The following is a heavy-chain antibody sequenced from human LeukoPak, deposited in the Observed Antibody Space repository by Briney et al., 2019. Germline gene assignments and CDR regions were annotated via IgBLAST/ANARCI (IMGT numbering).Heavy chain of an antibody. CDR1: GCTFTSYD. Sequence: ASVKVSCKASGCTFTSYDINWVRQATGQGLEWMGWMNPNSGNTGYAQKFQGRVTITRNTSISTAYMELSSLRSEDTAVYYCARGEGYSGYDLDYWGQGTLVTVSS. CDR3: ARGEGYSGYDLDY. D-gene: IGHD5-12*01. V-gene: IGHV1-8*03. J-gene: IGHJ4*02. CDR2: MNPNSGNT.